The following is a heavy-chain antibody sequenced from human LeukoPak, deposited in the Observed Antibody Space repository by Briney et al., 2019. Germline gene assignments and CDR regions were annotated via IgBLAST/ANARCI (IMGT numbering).Heavy chain of an antibody. V-gene: IGHV3-23*01. J-gene: IGHJ6*02. CDR1: GFTFSIYA. CDR3: AKGRKSYYYGMDV. CDR2: ISGSGGST. Sequence: GGSLRLSCAASGFTFSIYAMNWVRQAPGKGLEWVSGISGSGGSTYYADSVKGRFTISRDNSKNTLYLQMNSLRAEDTTVYHCAKGRKSYYYGMDVWGQGTTVTVSS.